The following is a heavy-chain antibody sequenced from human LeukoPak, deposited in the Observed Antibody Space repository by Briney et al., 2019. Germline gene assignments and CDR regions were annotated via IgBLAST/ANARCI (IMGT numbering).Heavy chain of an antibody. CDR3: ASTRYCSSTYCYNAFDI. Sequence: PGRSLRLSCAASGFTFSSYAMDWVRQAPGKGLEWVAVISPDGANKDYADSVKGRFTFSRDNSKNTLYLQMNSLRAEDTAVYYCASTRYCSSTYCYNAFDIWGQGTMVTVSS. CDR1: GFTFSSYA. J-gene: IGHJ3*02. CDR2: ISPDGANK. D-gene: IGHD2-2*02. V-gene: IGHV3-30-3*01.